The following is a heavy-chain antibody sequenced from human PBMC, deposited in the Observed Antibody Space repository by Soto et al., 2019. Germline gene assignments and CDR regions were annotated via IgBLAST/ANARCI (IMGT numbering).Heavy chain of an antibody. CDR3: ARGPGYYYDSSGYYPYY. V-gene: IGHV4-34*01. Sequence: TLSLTCAVYGGSFSGYYWSWIRQPPGKGLEWIGEINHSGSTNYNPSLKSRVTISVDTSKNQFSLKLSSVTAADTAVYYCARGPGYYYDSSGYYPYYWGQGTLVTVSS. CDR2: INHSGST. J-gene: IGHJ4*02. CDR1: GGSFSGYY. D-gene: IGHD3-22*01.